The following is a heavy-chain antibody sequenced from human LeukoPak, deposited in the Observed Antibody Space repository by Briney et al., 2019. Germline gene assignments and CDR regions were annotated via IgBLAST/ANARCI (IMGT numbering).Heavy chain of an antibody. CDR3: AKEIGRYSSSWYSLNY. J-gene: IGHJ4*02. D-gene: IGHD6-13*01. V-gene: IGHV3-23*01. Sequence: GGSLRLSCAASGFTFSSYAMSWVRQAPGKGLEWVSAISGSGGSTYYADSVKGRFTISRDNSKNTLYLQMNSLRAEDTAVYYCAKEIGRYSSSWYSLNYWGQGSLVTVSS. CDR1: GFTFSSYA. CDR2: ISGSGGST.